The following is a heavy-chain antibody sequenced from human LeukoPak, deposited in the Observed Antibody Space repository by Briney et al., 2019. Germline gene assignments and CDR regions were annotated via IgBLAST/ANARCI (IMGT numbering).Heavy chain of an antibody. CDR3: ARDAGSGTTGPEFDY. CDR2: ISISSNYI. CDR1: GFTFSRYS. D-gene: IGHD1-1*01. V-gene: IGHV3-21*01. Sequence: GGSLRLSCAASGFTFSRYSMNWVRQAPGKGLEWVSSISISSNYIYYADSVKGRFTISRDNAKNSLYLQVNSLRAEDTAVYYCARDAGSGTTGPEFDYWGQGTLVTVSS. J-gene: IGHJ4*02.